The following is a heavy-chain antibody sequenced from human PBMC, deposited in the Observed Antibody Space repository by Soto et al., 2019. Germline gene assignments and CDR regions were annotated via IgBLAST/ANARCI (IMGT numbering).Heavy chain of an antibody. D-gene: IGHD3-9*01. V-gene: IGHV4-61*01. Sequence: PSETLSLTCTVSGDSVSSTTYYWSWIRQPPGKGLEWIGFIYYSGSTYYNPSLKSRVTISVDTSKNQFSLKLSSVTAADTAVYYCARAPRRYFDWTRGYYFDYWGQGTLVTVSS. CDR3: ARAPRRYFDWTRGYYFDY. J-gene: IGHJ4*02. CDR1: GDSVSSTTYY. CDR2: IYYSGST.